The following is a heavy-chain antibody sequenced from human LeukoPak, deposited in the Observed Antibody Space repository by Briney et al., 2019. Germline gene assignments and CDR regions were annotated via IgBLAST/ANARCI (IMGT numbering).Heavy chain of an antibody. Sequence: PSETLSLTCTVSGGSISSYYWSWIRQPAGKGLEWIGRIYTSGSTNYNPSLKSRVTMSVDTSKNQFSLKLSSATAADTAVYYCARGIYCSSTSCYYYYYYMDVWGKGTTVTVSS. CDR3: ARGIYCSSTSCYYYYYYMDV. CDR2: IYTSGST. D-gene: IGHD2-2*01. V-gene: IGHV4-4*07. J-gene: IGHJ6*03. CDR1: GGSISSYY.